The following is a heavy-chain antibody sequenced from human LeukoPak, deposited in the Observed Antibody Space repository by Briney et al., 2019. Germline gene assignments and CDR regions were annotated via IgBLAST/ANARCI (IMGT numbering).Heavy chain of an antibody. CDR3: ARMRGNDYGDYSLGY. CDR1: GYSFTSYW. Sequence: PGESLKISCKGSGYSFTSYWIGWVRQLPGKGLEWMGIIYPGDSDTRYSPSSQGQVTISADKSISTAYLQWSSLKASDTAMYYCARMRGNDYGDYSLGYWGQGTLVTVSS. J-gene: IGHJ4*02. CDR2: IYPGDSDT. D-gene: IGHD4-17*01. V-gene: IGHV5-51*01.